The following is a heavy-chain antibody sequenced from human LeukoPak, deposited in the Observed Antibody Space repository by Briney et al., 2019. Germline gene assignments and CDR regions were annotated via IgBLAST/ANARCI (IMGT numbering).Heavy chain of an antibody. J-gene: IGHJ1*01. D-gene: IGHD6-13*01. Sequence: SQTLSLTCTVSGGSISSGGYYWSWIRQHPGKGLEWIGYIYYSGSTYYNPSLKSRVTISVDTSKNRFSLKLSSVTAADTAVYYCAAGDSSSWEYFQHWGQGTLVTVSS. V-gene: IGHV4-31*03. CDR2: IYYSGST. CDR3: AAGDSSSWEYFQH. CDR1: GGSISSGGYY.